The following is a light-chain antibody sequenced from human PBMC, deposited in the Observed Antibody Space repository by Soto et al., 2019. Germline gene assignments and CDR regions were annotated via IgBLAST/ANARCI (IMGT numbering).Light chain of an antibody. CDR1: QSISSN. J-gene: IGKJ2*01. CDR3: QQYNNWPPYT. CDR2: GVS. Sequence: EIVMTQSPATLSVSPGERATLSCRASQSISSNLAWYQQKLGQAPRLLMYGVSTRAAGIPARFSGSGSGTEFTLTISSLQSEDFAIYYCQQYNNWPPYTFGQGTKLEIK. V-gene: IGKV3-15*01.